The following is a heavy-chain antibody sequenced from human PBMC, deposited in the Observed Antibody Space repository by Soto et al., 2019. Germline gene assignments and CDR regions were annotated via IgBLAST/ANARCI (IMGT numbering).Heavy chain of an antibody. V-gene: IGHV4-39*01. CDR3: ARQVGGYSYGNNWFDP. CDR2: IYYSGST. J-gene: IGHJ5*02. Sequence: SETLSLTCTVSGGSISSSSYYWGWIRQPPGKGLEWIGSIYYSGSTYYNPSLKSRVTISVDTSKNRFSLKLSSVTAADTAVYYCARQVGGYSYGNNWFDPWGQGTLVTVSS. CDR1: GGSISSSSYY. D-gene: IGHD5-18*01.